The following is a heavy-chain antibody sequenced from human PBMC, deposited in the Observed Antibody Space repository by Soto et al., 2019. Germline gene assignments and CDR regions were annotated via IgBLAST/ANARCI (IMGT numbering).Heavy chain of an antibody. CDR3: ARVNTGFYYYGMDV. J-gene: IGHJ6*02. CDR2: ISAYNGNT. Sequence: QVQLVQSGAEVKKPGASVKVSCKASGYTFTSYGISWVRQAPGQGLEWMGWISAYNGNTNYAQKLQGRVTMTPETSTRTAYKELRRLRSDDTAVYYCARVNTGFYYYGMDVWGQGTTVTLSS. V-gene: IGHV1-18*01. CDR1: GYTFTSYG. D-gene: IGHD2-2*02.